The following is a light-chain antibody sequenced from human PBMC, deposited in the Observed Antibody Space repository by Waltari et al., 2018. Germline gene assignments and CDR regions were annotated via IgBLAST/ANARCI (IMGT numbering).Light chain of an antibody. CDR2: EVN. J-gene: IGLJ1*01. CDR3: SSYAGSSTPLYV. CDR1: SCDVGGYNY. V-gene: IGLV2-8*01. Sequence: QSALTQPPSASGSPGQSVTTSCTGTSCDVGGYNYVSCYQQHPGKAPKIMIYEVNKRPSGVPDRFSGSKSGNTASLTVSGLQAEDEADYYCSSYAGSSTPLYVFGTGTKVTVL.